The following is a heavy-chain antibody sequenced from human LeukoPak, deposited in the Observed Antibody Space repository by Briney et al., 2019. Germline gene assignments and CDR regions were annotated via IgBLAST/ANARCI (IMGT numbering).Heavy chain of an antibody. D-gene: IGHD3-10*01. Sequence: GGSLRLSCAASGFTFDDYAIHWVRQAPGKGLEWVSGISWNSGSIGYADSVKGRFTISRDNAKNSLYLQMNSLRAEDTALYYCAKDRGLLPRDYGMDVWGQGTTVTVSS. CDR1: GFTFDDYA. CDR3: AKDRGLLPRDYGMDV. V-gene: IGHV3-9*01. J-gene: IGHJ6*02. CDR2: ISWNSGSI.